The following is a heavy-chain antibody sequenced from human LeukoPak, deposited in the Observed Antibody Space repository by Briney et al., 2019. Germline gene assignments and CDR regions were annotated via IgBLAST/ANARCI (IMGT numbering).Heavy chain of an antibody. J-gene: IGHJ4*02. CDR3: VRLRRYGDTSGYYYYFDY. V-gene: IGHV3-21*06. Sequence: GGSLSPWCAASQFSFISYSFNWVRQAPGQGLEWVASINKGATHTYYADSMRGRFTVSRDDAKNSLFLQMHSLSAEDTAVYYCVRLRRYGDTSGYYYYFDYWGRGTLVTVSS. CDR1: QFSFISYS. CDR2: INKGATHT. D-gene: IGHD3-22*01.